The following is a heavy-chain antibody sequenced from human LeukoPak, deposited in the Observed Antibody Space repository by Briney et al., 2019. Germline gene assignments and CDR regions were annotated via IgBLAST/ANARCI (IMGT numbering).Heavy chain of an antibody. J-gene: IGHJ4*02. V-gene: IGHV3-30*02. CDR2: IRYDGSNK. Sequence: GGTLRLSCAASGFTFSSYGMHWVRQAPGKGLEWVAFIRYDGSNKYYADSVKGRFTISRDNSKNTLYLQMNSLRAEDTAVYYCARGPSGYHNTGGQGTLVTVSS. D-gene: IGHD5-12*01. CDR1: GFTFSSYG. CDR3: ARGPSGYHNT.